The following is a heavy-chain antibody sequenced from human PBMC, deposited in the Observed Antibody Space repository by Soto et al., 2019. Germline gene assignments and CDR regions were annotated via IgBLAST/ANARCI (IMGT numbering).Heavy chain of an antibody. CDR3: ALNYGYMDV. V-gene: IGHV3-53*02. Sequence: EVQLVETGGGWIQPGGYLRRSCAASGFTVSSNYMSLVRQAPGKVLEWVSVIYSGGSTYYADSVKGRFTISSDNSKNTLYLHMNSLRAEDTAGYYCALNYGYMDVWGQGTTVTVSS. J-gene: IGHJ6*01. CDR2: IYSGGST. D-gene: IGHD4-17*01. CDR1: GFTVSSNY.